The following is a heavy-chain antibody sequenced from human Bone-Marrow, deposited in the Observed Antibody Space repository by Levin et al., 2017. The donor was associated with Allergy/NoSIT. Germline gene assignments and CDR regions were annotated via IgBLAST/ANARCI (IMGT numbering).Heavy chain of an antibody. Sequence: PGGSLRLSCAASGFALGSYGMHWVRQAPGKGLEWVAIISFDGKKTHYADSVKGRFTSSRDNSKNTLYLQMNSLRPEDTAVYYCAKEIGYASTWFDYWGQGTLVTVSS. J-gene: IGHJ4*02. CDR3: AKEIGYASTWFDY. D-gene: IGHD2-2*01. CDR1: GFALGSYG. CDR2: ISFDGKKT. V-gene: IGHV3-30*18.